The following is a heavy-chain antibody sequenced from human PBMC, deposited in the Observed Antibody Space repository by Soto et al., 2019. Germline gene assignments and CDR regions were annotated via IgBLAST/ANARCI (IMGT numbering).Heavy chain of an antibody. D-gene: IGHD6-19*01. Sequence: QVQLVQSGAEVKKPGASVTVSCKTSGYTFSNYGINWVRQAPGQGLAWRGWISGYNGNTNYAQTVQCRVTMTTDTTTGTVYMELRSLKSDDTAIYYCSRFIMVGGWFDPNYFNGMDVWGQGTTVTVSS. CDR2: ISGYNGNT. CDR3: SRFIMVGGWFDPNYFNGMDV. V-gene: IGHV1-18*01. J-gene: IGHJ6*02. CDR1: GYTFSNYG.